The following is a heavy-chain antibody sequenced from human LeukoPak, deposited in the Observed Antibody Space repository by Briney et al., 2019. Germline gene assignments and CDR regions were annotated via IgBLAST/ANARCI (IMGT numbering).Heavy chain of an antibody. Sequence: PGGSLRLSCAASGFTFSSYAMSWVRQAPVKGLEWVSAISGSGGSTYYADSVKGRFTISRDNSKNTLYLQMNSLRAEDTAVYYCARSRYYDSSGYYYGFYFDYWGQGTLVTVSS. CDR3: ARSRYYDSSGYYYGFYFDY. J-gene: IGHJ4*02. D-gene: IGHD3-22*01. CDR2: ISGSGGST. CDR1: GFTFSSYA. V-gene: IGHV3-23*01.